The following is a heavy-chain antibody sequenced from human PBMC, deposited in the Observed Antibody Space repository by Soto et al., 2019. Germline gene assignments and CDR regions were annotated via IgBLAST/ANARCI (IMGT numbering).Heavy chain of an antibody. CDR2: IIPTFGTA. Sequence: SVKVSCKASGGTFSSYAISWVRQAPGQGLEWMGGIIPTFGTANYAQKFQGRVTITADESTSTAYMELSSLRSEDTAVYYCARGTVVVPAAIGWFDPWGQGTLVTVSS. J-gene: IGHJ5*02. CDR1: GGTFSSYA. CDR3: ARGTVVVPAAIGWFDP. V-gene: IGHV1-69*13. D-gene: IGHD2-2*01.